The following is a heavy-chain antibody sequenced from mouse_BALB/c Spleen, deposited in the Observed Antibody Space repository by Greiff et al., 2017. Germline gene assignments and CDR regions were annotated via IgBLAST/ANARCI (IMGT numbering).Heavy chain of an antibody. V-gene: IGHV5-6-5*01. CDR2: ISSGGST. D-gene: IGHD1-1*01. CDR1: GFTFSSYA. Sequence: EVQRVESGGGLVKPGGSLKLSCAASGFTFSSYAMSWVRQTPEKRLEWVASISSGGSTYYPDSVKGRFTISRDNARNILYLQMSSLRSEDTAMYYCAREGSSSWFAYWGQGTLVTVSA. J-gene: IGHJ3*01. CDR3: AREGSSSWFAY.